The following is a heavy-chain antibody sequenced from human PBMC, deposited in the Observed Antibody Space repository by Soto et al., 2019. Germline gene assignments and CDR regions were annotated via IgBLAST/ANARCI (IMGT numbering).Heavy chain of an antibody. Sequence: SVKVSCKASGGTFSSHAISWVRQAPGRGLEWMGGIIPIFGTTSYAQNFRARVTITADESTSTAYMELSSLTSEDTAVYYCGSVGYCSSTNCLFYYYHYGMDVWGQGTTVTVSS. CDR3: GSVGYCSSTNCLFYYYHYGMDV. CDR2: IIPIFGTT. J-gene: IGHJ6*02. V-gene: IGHV1-69*13. D-gene: IGHD2-2*03. CDR1: GGTFSSHA.